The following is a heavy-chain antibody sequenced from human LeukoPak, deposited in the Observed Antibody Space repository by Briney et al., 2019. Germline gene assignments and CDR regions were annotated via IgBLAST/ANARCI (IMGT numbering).Heavy chain of an antibody. V-gene: IGHV4-59*01. CDR3: ARVERTGYSSSWYWYFDY. D-gene: IGHD6-13*01. CDR1: GGSISSYY. J-gene: IGHJ4*02. Sequence: SETLSLTCTVSGGSISSYYWSWIRQPPGKGLEWIWSIYYSGSTNYNPSLKSRVTISVDTSKNQFSLKLSSVTAADTAVYYCARVERTGYSSSWYWYFDYWGQGTLVTVSS. CDR2: IYYSGST.